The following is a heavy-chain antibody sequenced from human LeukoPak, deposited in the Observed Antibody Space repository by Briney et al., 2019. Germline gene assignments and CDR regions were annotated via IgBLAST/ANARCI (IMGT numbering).Heavy chain of an antibody. Sequence: KPGGSLRLSCAASGFTFSSYAMNWVRQAPGKGLEWVSSISSSSYIYYADSVKGRFTISRDNAKNSLYLQMNSLRAEDTAVYYCARDFFDSSGYYYPVIGYWGQGTLVTVSS. CDR3: ARDFFDSSGYYYPVIGY. CDR1: GFTFSSYA. J-gene: IGHJ4*02. D-gene: IGHD3-22*01. CDR2: ISSSSYI. V-gene: IGHV3-21*01.